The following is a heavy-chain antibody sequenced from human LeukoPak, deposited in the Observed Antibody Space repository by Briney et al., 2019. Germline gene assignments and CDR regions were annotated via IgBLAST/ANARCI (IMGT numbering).Heavy chain of an antibody. J-gene: IGHJ4*02. V-gene: IGHV3-11*05. CDR1: GFTFSGYY. CDR2: IGSSSSYT. D-gene: IGHD6-19*01. CDR3: ARDRGAVAVTWFGY. Sequence: GGSLRLSCAASGFTFSGYYMSWIRQAPGKGLEWVSCIGSSSSYTNYADSVKGRFTISRDNAKNSLYLQMDGLRAEDTAVYYCARDRGAVAVTWFGYWGQGTLVTVSS.